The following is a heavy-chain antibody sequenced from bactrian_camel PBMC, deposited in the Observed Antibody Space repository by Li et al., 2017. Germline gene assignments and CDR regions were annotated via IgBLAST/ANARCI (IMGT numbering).Heavy chain of an antibody. J-gene: IGHJ4*01. V-gene: IGHV3S53*01. CDR1: GVADSFYC. CDR2: LEAGGRT. Sequence: VQLVESGGASVQPGGSLRLSCTTPGVADSFYCMGWFRQAPGKEREEVAALEAGGRTKYAHSVQGRFTITKDNAKNTLYLQMDRLKPEDTAMYYCAAIPNQFCVRWVGGVDYWGQGTQVTVS. D-gene: IGHD5*01. CDR3: AAIPNQFCVRWVGGVDY.